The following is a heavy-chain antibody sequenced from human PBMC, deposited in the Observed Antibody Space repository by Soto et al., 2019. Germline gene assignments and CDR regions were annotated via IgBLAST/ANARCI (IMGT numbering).Heavy chain of an antibody. Sequence: QVQLVQSGAEVKNPGASVKVSCRASGYTFTGNAIHWIRQAPGQRLEWIGKIDPGNGNTKYSQNFQGRVTITRDTPASASYMELNTLGSEDTSIYYCARSETGYSRFDYWGQGTLVTVSS. CDR1: GYTFTGNA. D-gene: IGHD3-9*01. V-gene: IGHV1-3*01. J-gene: IGHJ4*02. CDR3: ARSETGYSRFDY. CDR2: IDPGNGNT.